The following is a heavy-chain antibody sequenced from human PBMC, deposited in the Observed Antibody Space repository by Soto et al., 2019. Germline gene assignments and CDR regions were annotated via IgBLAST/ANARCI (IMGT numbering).Heavy chain of an antibody. J-gene: IGHJ3*02. CDR1: GGTFSSYA. Sequence: QVQLVQSGAEVKKPGSSVKVSCKASGGTFSSYAISWVRQAPGQGLEWMGGIIPIFCTANYAQKFQGRVTITADESTSTAYMELSSLRSEDTAVYYCATTKPPYYYDSSGYFRPGTFDIWGQGTMVTVSS. CDR2: IIPIFCTA. D-gene: IGHD3-22*01. V-gene: IGHV1-69*01. CDR3: ATTKPPYYYDSSGYFRPGTFDI.